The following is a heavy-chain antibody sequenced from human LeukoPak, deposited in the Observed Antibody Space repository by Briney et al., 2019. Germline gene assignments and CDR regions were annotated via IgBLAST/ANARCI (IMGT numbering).Heavy chain of an antibody. V-gene: IGHV3-30*18. J-gene: IGHJ4*02. D-gene: IGHD6-19*01. CDR1: GFTFSSYG. Sequence: PGGSLRLSCAASGFTFSSYGMHWVRQAPGKGLEWVAVISYDGSNKYSADSVKGRFTISRDNSKNTLYLQMNSLRAEDTAVYYCAKDRRSSGWVFDYWGQGTLVTVSS. CDR2: ISYDGSNK. CDR3: AKDRRSSGWVFDY.